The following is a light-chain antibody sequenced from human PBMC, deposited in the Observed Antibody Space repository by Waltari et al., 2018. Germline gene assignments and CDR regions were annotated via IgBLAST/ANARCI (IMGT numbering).Light chain of an antibody. V-gene: IGKV3-15*01. CDR2: AAS. CDR3: QQYNSYRS. J-gene: IGKJ1*01. Sequence: EIVMTQSPATLSVSPGERATLSCRASQSVSSKLAWYQQKPGQAPRLLIYAASTRATGIPARFSGSGSGTEFTLTISSLQSEDFATYYCQQYNSYRSFGQGTKVEIK. CDR1: QSVSSK.